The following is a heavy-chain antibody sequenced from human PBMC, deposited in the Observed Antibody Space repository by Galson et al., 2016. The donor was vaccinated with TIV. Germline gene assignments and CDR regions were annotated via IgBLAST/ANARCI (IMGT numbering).Heavy chain of an antibody. CDR2: IYSGGNT. CDR3: ASTVTGTRYYGMDV. CDR1: GFSVSSNY. Sequence: SLRLSCAASGFSVSSNYMTWVRQAPGEGLECVPVIYSGGNTYYADSVKGRFTISRDNSKSSLYLQMNSLRAEDTAVYYCASTVTGTRYYGMDVWGQGTMVTVSS. V-gene: IGHV3-53*01. J-gene: IGHJ6*02. D-gene: IGHD1-20*01.